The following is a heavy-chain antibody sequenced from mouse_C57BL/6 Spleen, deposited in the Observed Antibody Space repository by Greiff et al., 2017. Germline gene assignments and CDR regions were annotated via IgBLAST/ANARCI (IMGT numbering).Heavy chain of an antibody. CDR2: FYPGSGSI. V-gene: IGHV1-62-2*01. J-gene: IGHJ3*01. CDR3: ARHEDGLYDYAWFAY. D-gene: IGHD2-4*01. CDR1: GYTFTEYT. Sequence: VKLVESGAELVQPGASVKLSCKASGYTFTEYTIHWVKQRSGQGLEWIGWFYPGSGSIKYNEKFKDKATLTADKSSSTVYMELSRLTSEDSAVYVCARHEDGLYDYAWFAYWGQGTLVTVSA.